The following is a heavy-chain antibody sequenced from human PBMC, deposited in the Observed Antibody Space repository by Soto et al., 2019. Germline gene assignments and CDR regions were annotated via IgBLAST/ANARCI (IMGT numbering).Heavy chain of an antibody. CDR3: ARGSITIFGVVIKGGNDV. V-gene: IGHV4-34*01. J-gene: IGHJ6*02. CDR1: GGSFRGYY. CDR2: INHSGST. Sequence: PSETLSLTCAVYGGSFRGYYCSWIRQPPGKGLEWIGEINHSGSTNYNPSLKSRVTISVDTSKNQFSLKLSSVTAADTAVYYCARGSITIFGVVIKGGNDVWGQGTTVTVS. D-gene: IGHD3-3*01.